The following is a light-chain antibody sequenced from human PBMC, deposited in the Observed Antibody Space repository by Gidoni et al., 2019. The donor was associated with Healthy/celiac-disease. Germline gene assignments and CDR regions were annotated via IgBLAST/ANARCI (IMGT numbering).Light chain of an antibody. Sequence: IQITQSPSTLSASVGDRVTITCRASQSISSWLAWYQQKPVKAPNLLIYKASSLESGVPSRFSGSGSGTEFTLTISSLQPDDFATYYCQQYNSYSGTFGQGTKVEIK. J-gene: IGKJ1*01. V-gene: IGKV1-5*03. CDR2: KAS. CDR3: QQYNSYSGT. CDR1: QSISSW.